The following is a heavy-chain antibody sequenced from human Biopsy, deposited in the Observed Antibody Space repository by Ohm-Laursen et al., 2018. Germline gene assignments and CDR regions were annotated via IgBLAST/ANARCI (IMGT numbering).Heavy chain of an antibody. CDR3: GNEVYGRDY. CDR1: GATFSDYY. J-gene: IGHJ4*02. Sequence: SETLSLTCPVYGATFSDYYWSWIRQPPGKGLEWIGQINQSGETKYNPSLQSRVTISAEVSKNQFSLKLRSLTAADTAIYYCGNEVYGRDYWGQGARVTVSS. V-gene: IGHV4-34*08. CDR2: INQSGET. D-gene: IGHD4-17*01.